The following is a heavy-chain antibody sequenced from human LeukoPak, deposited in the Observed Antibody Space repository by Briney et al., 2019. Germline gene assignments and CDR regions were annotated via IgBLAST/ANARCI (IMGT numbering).Heavy chain of an antibody. CDR2: INHSGST. D-gene: IGHD5-18*01. CDR3: ARQPYSYGDIDY. CDR1: GGSFSGYY. Sequence: SETLSLTCAVYGGSFSGYYWSWIRQPPGKGRDGIGEINHSGSTNYNPSLKSRVTISVDTSKNQFSLKLSSVTAADTAVYYCARQPYSYGDIDYWGQGTLVTVSS. V-gene: IGHV4-34*01. J-gene: IGHJ4*02.